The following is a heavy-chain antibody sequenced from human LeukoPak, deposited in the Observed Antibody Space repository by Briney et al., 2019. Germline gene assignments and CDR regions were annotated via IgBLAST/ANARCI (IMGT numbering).Heavy chain of an antibody. Sequence: GGSLRFSCAASGFTFSSYAMSWVRQAPGKGLEWVSTISGSGGNTYYADSVKGRFTISRDNSKNTLFLQMNSLRAEDTAVYYCAKARSGFTYGFDYWGQGTLVTVSS. CDR3: AKARSGFTYGFDY. J-gene: IGHJ4*02. V-gene: IGHV3-23*01. CDR1: GFTFSSYA. D-gene: IGHD5-18*01. CDR2: ISGSGGNT.